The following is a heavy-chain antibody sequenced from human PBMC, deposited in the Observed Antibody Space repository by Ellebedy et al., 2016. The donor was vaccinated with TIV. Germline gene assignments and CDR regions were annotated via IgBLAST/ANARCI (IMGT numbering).Heavy chain of an antibody. V-gene: IGHV3-23*01. CDR1: GFTFSSYF. D-gene: IGHD3-10*01. CDR2: ISGSGDTT. J-gene: IGHJ3*01. CDR3: AKGALWFGEIDAFDV. Sequence: GGSLRLXXAASGFTFSSYFMSWVRQAPGKGLEWVSVISGSGDTTYYAASVKGRFTISRDNSKNTLYLQMNSLRAEDTAVYYCAKGALWFGEIDAFDVWGQGTMVTVSS.